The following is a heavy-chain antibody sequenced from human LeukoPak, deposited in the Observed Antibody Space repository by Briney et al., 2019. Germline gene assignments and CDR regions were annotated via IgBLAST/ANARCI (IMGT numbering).Heavy chain of an antibody. V-gene: IGHV4-59*01. CDR3: ALVVAAAGRGIVFEP. D-gene: IGHD6-13*01. Sequence: SETLSLTCTVSGGSISSYYWSWIRQPPGKGLEWIGYIYYSGSTNYNPSLKSRVTISVDTSKNQFSLKLSSVTAADTAVYYCALVVAAAGRGIVFEPWGQGTLVTVSS. CDR1: GGSISSYY. J-gene: IGHJ5*02. CDR2: IYYSGST.